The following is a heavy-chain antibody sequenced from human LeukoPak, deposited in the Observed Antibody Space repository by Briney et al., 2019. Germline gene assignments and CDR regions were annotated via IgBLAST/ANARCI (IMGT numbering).Heavy chain of an antibody. J-gene: IGHJ4*02. Sequence: ASVKVSCKASGYTFTSYAMHWVRQAPGQRLEWMGWINAGNGNTKYSQKFQGRVTITRDTSASTAYMELSSLRSEDTAVYYCARGYSYGYLLDYWGQGTLVTVSS. V-gene: IGHV1-3*01. CDR1: GYTFTSYA. CDR3: ARGYSYGYLLDY. CDR2: INAGNGNT. D-gene: IGHD5-18*01.